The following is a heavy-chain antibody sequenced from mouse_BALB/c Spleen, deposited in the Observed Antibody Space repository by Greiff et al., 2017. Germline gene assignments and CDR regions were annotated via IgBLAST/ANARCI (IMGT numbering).Heavy chain of an antibody. J-gene: IGHJ4*01. V-gene: IGHV5-17*02. CDR1: GFTFSSFG. Sequence: EVQVVESGGGLVQPGGSRKLSCAASGFTFSSFGMHWVRQAPEKGLEWVAYISSGSSTIYYADTVKGRFTISRDNPKNTLFLQMTSLRSEDTAMYYCARFDGYYAMDYWGQGTSVTVSS. CDR2: ISSGSSTI. D-gene: IGHD2-3*01. CDR3: ARFDGYYAMDY.